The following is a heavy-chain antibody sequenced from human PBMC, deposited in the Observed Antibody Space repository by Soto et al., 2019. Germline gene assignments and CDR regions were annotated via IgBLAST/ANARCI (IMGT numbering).Heavy chain of an antibody. V-gene: IGHV4-39*01. CDR2: IYYSGST. D-gene: IGHD6-19*01. J-gene: IGHJ4*02. Sequence: QLQLQESGPGLVKPSETLSLTCTVSGGSISSSSYYWGWIRQPPGKGLEWIGSIYYSGSTYYNPSLKSRVTISVDTSKNQFSLKLSSVTAADTAVYYCARHDSSGWYDPLGNFDYWGQGTLVTVSS. CDR3: ARHDSSGWYDPLGNFDY. CDR1: GGSISSSSYY.